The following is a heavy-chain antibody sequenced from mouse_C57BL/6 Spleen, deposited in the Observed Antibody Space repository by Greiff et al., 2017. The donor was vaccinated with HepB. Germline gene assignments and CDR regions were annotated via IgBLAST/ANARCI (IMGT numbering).Heavy chain of an antibody. J-gene: IGHJ2*01. V-gene: IGHV1-64*01. CDR2: IHPNSGST. Sequence: VKLQQPGAELVKPGASVKLSCKASGYTFTSYWMHWVKQRPGQGLEWIGMIHPNSGSTNYNEKFKSKATLTVDKSSSTAYMQLSSLTSEDSAVYYCARRDSSGYLSFDYWGQGTTLTVSS. CDR1: GYTFTSYW. CDR3: ARRDSSGYLSFDY. D-gene: IGHD3-2*02.